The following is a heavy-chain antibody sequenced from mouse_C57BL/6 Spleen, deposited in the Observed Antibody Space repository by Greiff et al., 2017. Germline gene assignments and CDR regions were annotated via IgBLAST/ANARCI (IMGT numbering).Heavy chain of an antibody. Sequence: EVKLVESGGGLVKPGGSLKLSCAASGFTFSSYTMSWVRQTPEKRLEWVATISGGGGNTYYPDSVKGRFTISRDNAKNTLYLQMSSLRSEDTAVYYCANWDAMDYWGQGTSVTVSS. CDR3: ANWDAMDY. CDR1: GFTFSSYT. D-gene: IGHD4-1*01. J-gene: IGHJ4*01. V-gene: IGHV5-9*04. CDR2: ISGGGGNT.